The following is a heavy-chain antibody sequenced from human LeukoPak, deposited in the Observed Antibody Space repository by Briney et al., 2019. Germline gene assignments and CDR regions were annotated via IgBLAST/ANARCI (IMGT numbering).Heavy chain of an antibody. Sequence: AGGSLRLSCAASGFTFSNAWMTWVRQTPGKGLEWVARVKSKTDGGTIDYAAPVKGRFTTSRDDSENTLYLQMNSLSTEDTALYYCTTYSRGASDYWGQGTLVTVSS. CDR1: GFTFSNAW. CDR3: TTYSRGASDY. D-gene: IGHD1-26*01. J-gene: IGHJ4*02. V-gene: IGHV3-15*01. CDR2: VKSKTDGGTI.